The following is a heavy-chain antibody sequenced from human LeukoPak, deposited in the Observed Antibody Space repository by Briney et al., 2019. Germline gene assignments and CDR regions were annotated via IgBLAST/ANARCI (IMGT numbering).Heavy chain of an antibody. V-gene: IGHV1-2*02. D-gene: IGHD6-19*01. CDR1: GYTFTGSY. CDR3: ARQYSSGWCYDY. Sequence: ASVKVSCKASGYTFTGSYLHWVRQAPGQGLEWMGWINPNSGGTNYAQQFQGRVTMTGDTSISTAYMELSSLTSDDTAVYYCARQYSSGWCYDYWGQGTLVTVSS. J-gene: IGHJ4*02. CDR2: INPNSGGT.